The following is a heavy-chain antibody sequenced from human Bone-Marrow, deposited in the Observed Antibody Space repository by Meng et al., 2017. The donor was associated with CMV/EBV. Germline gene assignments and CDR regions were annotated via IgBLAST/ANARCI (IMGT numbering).Heavy chain of an antibody. CDR1: GGSFSGYY. CDR2: INHSGST. Sequence: SETLSLTCAVYGGSFSGYYWSWIRQPPGKGLEWIGEINHSGSTNYNPSLKSRVTISVDTSKNQFSLKLSSVTAADTAVYYCARGPRYDFCGGSSLYCFDSWGQGTLVTVSS. CDR3: ARGPRYDFCGGSSLYCFDS. J-gene: IGHJ4*02. V-gene: IGHV4-34*01. D-gene: IGHD3-3*01.